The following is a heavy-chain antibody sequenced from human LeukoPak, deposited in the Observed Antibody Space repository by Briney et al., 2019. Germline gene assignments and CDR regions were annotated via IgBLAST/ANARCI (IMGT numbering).Heavy chain of an antibody. CDR2: IYYDGSNE. CDR3: AKDFTGIKANTLGDDY. CDR1: GFNSNAYV. Sequence: PGGSLRLSPAASGFNSNAYVTRCVRQAPGKGLEWVAYIYYDGSNEHYADSVRGRFSISRDNSKNTLYLQMNSLRAEDTAVYYCAKDFTGIKANTLGDDYWGQGTLVTVSS. J-gene: IGHJ4*02. D-gene: IGHD1-14*01. V-gene: IGHV3-30*02.